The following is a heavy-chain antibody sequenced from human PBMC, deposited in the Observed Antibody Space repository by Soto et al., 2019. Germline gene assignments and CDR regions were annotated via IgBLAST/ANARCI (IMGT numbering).Heavy chain of an antibody. CDR1: GGSISGYH. J-gene: IGHJ4*02. V-gene: IGHV4-31*03. Sequence: SETLSLTCSISGGSISGYHWNWIRQNPGKGLEWIGYIYYSGSTYYNPSLKSRVTISVDTSKNQFSLKLSSVTAADTAVYYCARERTGSSFDYWGQGTLVTVSS. CDR2: IYYSGST. CDR3: ARERTGSSFDY.